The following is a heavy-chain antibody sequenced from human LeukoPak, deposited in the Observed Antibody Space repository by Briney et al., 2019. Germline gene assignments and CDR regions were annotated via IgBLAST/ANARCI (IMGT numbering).Heavy chain of an antibody. CDR3: VRDLDLGGYSSFVS. J-gene: IGHJ4*02. Sequence: SETLSLTCTVSGGSISSYYWSWIRQPPGKGLEWIGYIYYSGSTNYNPSLRSRLTISVDRSKNQFSLKLSSVTAADTAVYYCVRDLDLGGYSSFVSWGQGTLVTVSS. CDR1: GGSISSYY. V-gene: IGHV4-59*01. D-gene: IGHD4-23*01. CDR2: IYYSGST.